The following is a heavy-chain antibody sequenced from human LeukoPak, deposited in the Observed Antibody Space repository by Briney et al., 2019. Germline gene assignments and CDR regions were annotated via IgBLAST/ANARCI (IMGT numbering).Heavy chain of an antibody. D-gene: IGHD3-22*01. CDR2: INHSGST. CDR3: ARDHYFNYNYYDSSGPARDFDY. CDR1: GGSFSGYY. Sequence: PSETLSLTCAVYGGSFSGYYWSWIRQPPGKGLEWIGEINHSGSTNYNPSLKSRVTISVDTSKNQFSLKLSSVTAADTAVYYCARDHYFNYNYYDSSGPARDFDYWGQGTLVTVSS. J-gene: IGHJ4*02. V-gene: IGHV4-34*01.